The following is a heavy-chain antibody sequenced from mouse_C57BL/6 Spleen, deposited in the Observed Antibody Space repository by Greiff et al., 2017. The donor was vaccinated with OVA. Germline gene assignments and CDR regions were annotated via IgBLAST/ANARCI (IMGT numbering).Heavy chain of an antibody. CDR2: ISDGGSYT. J-gene: IGHJ2*01. Sequence: EVKLVESGGGLVKPGGSLKLSCAASGFTFSSYAMSWVRQTPEKRLEWVATISDGGSYTYYPDNVKGRFTISRVNAKNNLYLQMSHLQSEETAMYNCAKDGSYYFDYWGQGTTLTVSS. CDR1: GFTFSSYA. V-gene: IGHV5-4*01. CDR3: AKDGSYYFDY.